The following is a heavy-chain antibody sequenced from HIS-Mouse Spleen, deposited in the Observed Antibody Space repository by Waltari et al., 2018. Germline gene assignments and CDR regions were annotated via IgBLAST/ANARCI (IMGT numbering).Heavy chain of an antibody. CDR1: GGSISSSSYY. V-gene: IGHV4-39*07. D-gene: IGHD6-13*01. CDR2: IYYSGST. J-gene: IGHJ2*01. Sequence: QLQLQESGPGLVKPSETLSLICTVSGGSISSSSYYWGWIRQPPGKGLEWIGCIYYSGSTYSNPSLKSRVTISVGTSKNQFSLKLSSVPATDTAVYYCAREIPYSSSWYDWYFDLWGRGTLVTFSS. CDR3: AREIPYSSSWYDWYFDL.